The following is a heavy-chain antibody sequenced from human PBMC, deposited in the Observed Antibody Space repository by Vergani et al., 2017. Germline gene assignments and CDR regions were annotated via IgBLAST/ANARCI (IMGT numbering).Heavy chain of an antibody. J-gene: IGHJ4*02. CDR1: GFTFSSYA. V-gene: IGHV3-30-3*01. CDR3: AKAYSRGDYDPGDY. CDR2: ISYDGSNK. Sequence: QVQLVESGGGVVQPGRSLRLSCAASGFTFSSYAMHWVRQAPGKGLEWVAVISYDGSNKYYADSVKGRFTISRDNSKNTLYLQMNSLRAEDTAVYYCAKAYSRGDYDPGDYWGQGTLVTVSS. D-gene: IGHD4-17*01.